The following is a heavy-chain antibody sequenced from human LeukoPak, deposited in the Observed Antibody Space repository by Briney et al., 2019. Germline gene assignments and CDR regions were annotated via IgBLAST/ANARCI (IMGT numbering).Heavy chain of an antibody. CDR3: AREGATAGSGYYFDY. CDR2: ISSSSSSI. J-gene: IGHJ4*02. Sequence: PGGSLRLSCAASGFIFSGYSMNWDRQAPGKGLEWVSSISSSSSSIYYADPVKGRFTISRDNTKKSLYLQMNSLRAEDTAVYYCAREGATAGSGYYFDYWGQGSLVTVSS. D-gene: IGHD6-13*01. CDR1: GFIFSGYS. V-gene: IGHV3-21*01.